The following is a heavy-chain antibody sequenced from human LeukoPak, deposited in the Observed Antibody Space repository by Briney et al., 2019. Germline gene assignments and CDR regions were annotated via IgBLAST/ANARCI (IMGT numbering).Heavy chain of an antibody. V-gene: IGHV3-66*02. CDR3: ARVPGGAAFDP. CDR2: IYSGGST. D-gene: IGHD4-23*01. J-gene: IGHJ5*02. Sequence: GGSLRLSCAASGFTVSSNYMSWVRQAPGKGLEWVSLIYSGGSTYYADSVKGRFTISRDTSKNTLYLQMNSLRPADTAVYYCARVPGGAAFDPWAREPWSPSPQ. CDR1: GFTVSSNY.